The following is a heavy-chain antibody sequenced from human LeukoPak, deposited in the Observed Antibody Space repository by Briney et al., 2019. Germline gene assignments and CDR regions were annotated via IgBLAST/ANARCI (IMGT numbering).Heavy chain of an antibody. J-gene: IGHJ4*02. V-gene: IGHV1-69*04. Sequence: SVTVSCKASGGTFSSYAISWVRQAPGQGLEWMGRIIPILGIANYAQKFQGRVTITAYKSTSTAYMELSSLRSEDTAVYYCARAPNYYDSSGDFDYWGQGTLVTVSS. D-gene: IGHD3-22*01. CDR2: IIPILGIA. CDR1: GGTFSSYA. CDR3: ARAPNYYDSSGDFDY.